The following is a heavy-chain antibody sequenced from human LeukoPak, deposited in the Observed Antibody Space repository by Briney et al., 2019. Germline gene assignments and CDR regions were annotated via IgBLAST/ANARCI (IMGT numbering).Heavy chain of an antibody. J-gene: IGHJ4*02. V-gene: IGHV3-30*03. CDR1: GFIFSTFG. Sequence: PGGSLRLSCAASGFIFSTFGMHWVRQAPGKGLEWVALISYDGSNKYYADSVKGRFTISRDNSKNTLYLQMNSLRAEDTAVYYCARDFRRDGNNWDYFDYWGQGTLVTVSS. CDR3: ARDFRRDGNNWDYFDY. D-gene: IGHD5-24*01. CDR2: ISYDGSNK.